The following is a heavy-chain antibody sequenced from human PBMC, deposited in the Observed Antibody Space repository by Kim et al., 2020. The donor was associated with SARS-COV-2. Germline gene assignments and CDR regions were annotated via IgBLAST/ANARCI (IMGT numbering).Heavy chain of an antibody. CDR3: ARDKGQLVLS. CDR2: ST. D-gene: IGHD6-13*01. J-gene: IGHJ4*02. V-gene: IGHV3-53*01. Sequence: STYYADSVKGRFTSSRDNSKNTMYLQMNSRRAGDTAVYYCARDKGQLVLSWGQGTLVTVSS.